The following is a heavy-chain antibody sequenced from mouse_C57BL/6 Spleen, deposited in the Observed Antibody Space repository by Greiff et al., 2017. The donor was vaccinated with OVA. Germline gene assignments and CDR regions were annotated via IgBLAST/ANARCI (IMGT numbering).Heavy chain of an antibody. CDR3: ARSGSNYDFEY. V-gene: IGHV1-80*01. CDR1: GYAFSSYW. CDR2: IYPGDGDT. D-gene: IGHD2-5*01. J-gene: IGHJ2*01. Sequence: VQLQQSGAELVKPGASVKISCKASGYAFSSYWMNWVKQRPGKGLEWIGQIYPGDGDTNYNGKFKGKATLTADKSSSTAYMQLSSLTSEDSAVYFCARSGSNYDFEYWGQGTTLTVSS.